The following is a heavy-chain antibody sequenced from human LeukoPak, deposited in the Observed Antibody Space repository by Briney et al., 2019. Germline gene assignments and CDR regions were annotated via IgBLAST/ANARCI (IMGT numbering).Heavy chain of an antibody. CDR2: IYSGGST. D-gene: IGHD6-6*01. V-gene: IGHV3-53*01. CDR3: ARDRLYSNSSEDY. Sequence: PGGSLRLSCAASGFTVSSTYMSWVRQAPGKGLEWVSVIYSGGSTYYADSVKGRFTISRDNSKNTLYLQMNSLRAEDTAVYYCARDRLYSNSSEDYWGQGTLVTVSP. J-gene: IGHJ4*02. CDR1: GFTVSSTY.